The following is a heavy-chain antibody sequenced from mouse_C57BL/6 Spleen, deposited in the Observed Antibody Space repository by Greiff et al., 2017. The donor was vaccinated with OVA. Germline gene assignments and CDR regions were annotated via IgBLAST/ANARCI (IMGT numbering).Heavy chain of an antibody. CDR2: IYPGGGYT. V-gene: IGHV1-63*01. CDR1: GYTFTNYW. CDR3: ARSDYVSSPAWFAY. J-gene: IGHJ3*01. D-gene: IGHD1-1*01. Sequence: QVQLQQSGAELVRPGTSVKMSCKASGYTFTNYWIGWAKQRPGHGLEWIGDIYPGGGYTNYNETFKGKATLTADKSSSTAYMQFSSLTSEDSAIYYVARSDYVSSPAWFAYWGQGTLVTFSA.